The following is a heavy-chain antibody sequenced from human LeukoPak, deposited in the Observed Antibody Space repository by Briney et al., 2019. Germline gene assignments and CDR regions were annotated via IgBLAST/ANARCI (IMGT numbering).Heavy chain of an antibody. Sequence: SETLSLTCTVSGGSISCSSYYWGWIRQPPGKGLEWIGSIYYSGSTYYNPSLKSRVTISVDTSKNQFSLKLSSVTAADTAVYYCARDGQYDSSGYYSNLFDYWGQGTLVTVSS. V-gene: IGHV4-39*07. CDR2: IYYSGST. D-gene: IGHD3-22*01. CDR3: ARDGQYDSSGYYSNLFDY. J-gene: IGHJ4*02. CDR1: GGSISCSSYY.